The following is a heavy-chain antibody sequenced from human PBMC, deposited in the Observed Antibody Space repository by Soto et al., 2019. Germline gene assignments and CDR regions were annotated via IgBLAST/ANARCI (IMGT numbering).Heavy chain of an antibody. D-gene: IGHD6-13*01. CDR1: GFDFNTYG. Sequence: QVQLVQSGGGVVQPGRSLRLSCAASGFDFNTYGLHWVRQAPGKGLEWVAGISFDGGNQYYADSVKGRFTISRDKSNNTLYLQMNSLGAEDTATYYCAKDSSVTAAGSGGWFDPWGQGTPVIVSS. CDR3: AKDSSVTAAGSGGWFDP. J-gene: IGHJ5*02. CDR2: ISFDGGNQ. V-gene: IGHV3-30*18.